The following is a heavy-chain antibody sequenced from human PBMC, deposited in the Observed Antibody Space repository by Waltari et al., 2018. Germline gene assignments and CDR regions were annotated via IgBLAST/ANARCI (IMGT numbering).Heavy chain of an antibody. CDR2: IHQSGNT. Sequence: QVQLQESGPGLVKPSETLSLTCSVSGGSIHYYFWNWIRQSPGKRLEWIGYIHQSGNTKLFPSLRGGGTKSGATSKSQFSLRLTSVTAADTAVYYCARWDSSGRYYGDWGQGTPVIVSS. J-gene: IGHJ4*02. CDR1: GGSIHYYF. V-gene: IGHV4-59*08. D-gene: IGHD6-19*01. CDR3: ARWDSSGRYYGD.